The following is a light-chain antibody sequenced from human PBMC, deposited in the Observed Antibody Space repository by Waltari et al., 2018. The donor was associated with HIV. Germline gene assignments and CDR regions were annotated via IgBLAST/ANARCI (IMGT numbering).Light chain of an antibody. CDR1: QSDHNY. CDR3: QQRNTWPLT. J-gene: IGKJ4*01. V-gene: IGKV3-11*01. CDR2: DAS. Sequence: EIVLTQSPDTLSSSPGDRATHSCRARQSDHNYLAWYQQKPGQSPRLLIYDASNRSTGIPVRFSGSGSGTDFNRTISSLGPEDFAVYYCQQRNTWPLTFGGGTRVEIK.